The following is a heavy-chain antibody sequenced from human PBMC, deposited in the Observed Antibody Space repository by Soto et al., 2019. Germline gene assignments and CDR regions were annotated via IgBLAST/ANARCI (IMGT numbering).Heavy chain of an antibody. V-gene: IGHV5-51*01. J-gene: IGHJ4*02. CDR2: IFPGDSDT. CDR1: GYSFSTSW. CDR3: AAGSDYGGAFLY. Sequence: GGSLKNSCKGAGYSFSTSWIGWVRQVPGKGLEWMGVIFPGDSDTRYSPSFEGHVSISADKSITSAYLEWSTLKASDTAIYYCAAGSDYGGAFLYWGQGSLVTVSS. D-gene: IGHD6-25*01.